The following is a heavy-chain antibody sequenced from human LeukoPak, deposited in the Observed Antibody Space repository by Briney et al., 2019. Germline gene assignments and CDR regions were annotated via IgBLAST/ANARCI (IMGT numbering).Heavy chain of an antibody. V-gene: IGHV3-23*01. J-gene: IGHJ6*02. CDR2: ISGSGGST. CDR3: AAVGLFDWLPPFYGMDV. D-gene: IGHD3-9*01. Sequence: GGSLRLSCAASGFTFSSYAMGWVRQAPGKGLEWVSAISGSGGSTYYADSVKGRFTISRDNSKNTLYLQMNSLRSEDTAVYYCAAVGLFDWLPPFYGMDVWGQGTTVTVSS. CDR1: GFTFSSYA.